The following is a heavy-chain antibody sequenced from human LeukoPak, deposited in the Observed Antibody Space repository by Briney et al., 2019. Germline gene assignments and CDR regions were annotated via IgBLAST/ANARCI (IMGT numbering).Heavy chain of an antibody. CDR1: GSSISSYY. CDR2: IYYSGST. Sequence: PSETLSLTCTVSGSSISSYYWSWIRQPPGKGLEWIGYIYYSGSTNYNPSLKSRVTISVDTSKNQFSLKLSSVTAADTAVYYCARQSSGWSWFDLWGRGTLVTVSS. CDR3: ARQSSGWSWFDL. D-gene: IGHD6-19*01. V-gene: IGHV4-59*08. J-gene: IGHJ2*01.